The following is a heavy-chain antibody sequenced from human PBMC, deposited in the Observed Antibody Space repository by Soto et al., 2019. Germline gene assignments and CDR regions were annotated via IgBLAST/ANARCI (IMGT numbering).Heavy chain of an antibody. CDR3: ARVRSGWGIDY. D-gene: IGHD6-19*01. Sequence: SETLSLTCTVSGGSISSSSYYWGWIRQPPGKGLEWIGSIYYSGSTYYNPSLKSRVTISVDTSKNQFSLKLSSVTAADTAVYYCARVRSGWGIDYWGQGTLVT. J-gene: IGHJ4*02. CDR2: IYYSGST. V-gene: IGHV4-39*01. CDR1: GGSISSSSYY.